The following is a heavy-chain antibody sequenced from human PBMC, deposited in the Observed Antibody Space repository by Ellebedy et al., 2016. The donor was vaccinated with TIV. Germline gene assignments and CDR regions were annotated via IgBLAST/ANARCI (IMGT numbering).Heavy chain of an antibody. Sequence: ASVKVSCKASGYTFTSYGISWVRQAPGQGLEWMGGIIPIFGTANYAQKFQGRVTITADESTSTAYMELSSLRSEDTAVYYCAREAPPPPDYYGSGSYHFDYWGQGTLVTVSS. V-gene: IGHV1-69*13. CDR3: AREAPPPPDYYGSGSYHFDY. CDR1: GYTFTSYG. CDR2: IIPIFGTA. J-gene: IGHJ4*02. D-gene: IGHD3-10*01.